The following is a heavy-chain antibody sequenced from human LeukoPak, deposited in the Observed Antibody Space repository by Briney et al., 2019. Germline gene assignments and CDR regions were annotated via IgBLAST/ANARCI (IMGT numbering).Heavy chain of an antibody. J-gene: IGHJ3*02. CDR3: ARNFMSAFDI. D-gene: IGHD3-16*01. V-gene: IGHV4-34*01. CDR1: GGSFSGYY. Sequence: SETLSLTCAVYGGSFSGYYWNWIRQPPGKGLEWIGEINHGGHTNYNPSLKSRVTISVDTSKNQFSLNLTSVTAADTAVYYCARNFMSAFDIWGQGTLVTVSS. CDR2: INHGGHT.